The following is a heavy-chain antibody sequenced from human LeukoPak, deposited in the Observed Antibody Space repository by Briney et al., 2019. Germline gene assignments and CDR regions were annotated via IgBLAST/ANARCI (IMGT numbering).Heavy chain of an antibody. J-gene: IGHJ4*02. CDR1: GFSLGDHY. Sequence: GGSLRLSCAASGFSLGDHYMDWVRQAPGKGLEWVGRSRNKADSYTTEYAASVKGRFTISTDDSKNSLYLRMNSLTTEDTAVYYCARGSRFGGSDYWGQGTLVTVSS. CDR2: SRNKADSYTT. V-gene: IGHV3-72*01. D-gene: IGHD2-15*01. CDR3: ARGSRFGGSDY.